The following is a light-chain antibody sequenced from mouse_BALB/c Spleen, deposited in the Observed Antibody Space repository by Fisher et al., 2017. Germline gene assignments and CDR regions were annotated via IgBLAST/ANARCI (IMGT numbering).Light chain of an antibody. CDR3: QQWSSYPWT. Sequence: IVLTQSTALMSASPGEKVTMTCSASSSVSYMYWYQQKPRSSPKPWIYLTSNLASGVPARFSGSGSGTSYSLTISRMEAEDAATYYCQQWSSYPWTFGGGTKLEIK. CDR1: SSVSY. V-gene: IGKV4-68*01. J-gene: IGKJ1*01. CDR2: LTS.